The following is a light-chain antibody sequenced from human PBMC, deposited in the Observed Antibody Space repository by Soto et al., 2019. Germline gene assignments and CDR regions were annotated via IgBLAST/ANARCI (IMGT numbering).Light chain of an antibody. J-gene: IGKJ4*01. CDR1: QSISSW. CDR3: LQHNVYPLT. V-gene: IGKV1-5*03. CDR2: KAS. Sequence: DIQMTQSPSTLSASVRDRVTITCRASQSISSWLSWFQQKPGKAPKLLIYKASSLEGGVPSRFSGSGSGTEFTLTISSLQPEDFATYYCLQHNVYPLTFGGGTKVDIK.